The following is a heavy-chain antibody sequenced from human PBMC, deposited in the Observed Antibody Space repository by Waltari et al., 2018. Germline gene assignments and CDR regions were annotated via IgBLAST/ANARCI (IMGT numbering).Heavy chain of an antibody. V-gene: IGHV3-23*01. CDR1: GFTFSSYA. Sequence: EVQLLESGGGLVQPGGSLRLSCAASGFTFSSYAMSWVRQAPGKGLEWVSAISGSGGSTYYAVTGKGRFTISRDKSKNTLYLQMNSLRAEDTAVYYCAKDTDIVVVVAATVYWGQGTLVTVSS. CDR3: AKDTDIVVVVAATVY. D-gene: IGHD2-15*01. CDR2: ISGSGGST. J-gene: IGHJ4*02.